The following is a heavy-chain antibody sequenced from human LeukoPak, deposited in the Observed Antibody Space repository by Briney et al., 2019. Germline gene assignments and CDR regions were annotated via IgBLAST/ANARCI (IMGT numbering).Heavy chain of an antibody. Sequence: ASVKVSCKASGYTFTDHYMHWVRQAPGQGLEWMGWINPNSGGTNYAQKFQGRVTMTRDTSISTAYMELSRLRSDDTAVYYCARTYYYDSSGYSLAFDIWGQGTMVTVSS. CDR3: ARTYYYDSSGYSLAFDI. V-gene: IGHV1-2*02. J-gene: IGHJ3*02. CDR2: INPNSGGT. CDR1: GYTFTDHY. D-gene: IGHD3-22*01.